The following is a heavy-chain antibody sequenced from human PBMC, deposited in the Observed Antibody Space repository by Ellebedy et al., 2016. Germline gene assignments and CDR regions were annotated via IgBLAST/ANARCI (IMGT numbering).Heavy chain of an antibody. CDR1: GDSLTVYW. CDR3: ARGYYLQGSNWFDP. J-gene: IGHJ5*02. Sequence: GESLKISCRYSGDSLTVYWIGWVRQLPGKGLEYMGIIYPADSDTRYSPSFQGQVTISADKSISTAYLHWSSLKASDTAIYYCARGYYLQGSNWFDPWGQGTLVTVSS. V-gene: IGHV5-51*01. CDR2: IYPADSDT. D-gene: IGHD3-22*01.